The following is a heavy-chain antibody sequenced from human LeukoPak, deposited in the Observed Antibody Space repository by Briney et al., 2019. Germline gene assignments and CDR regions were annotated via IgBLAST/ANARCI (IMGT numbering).Heavy chain of an antibody. J-gene: IGHJ1*01. CDR3: ATYSSLNRREFQF. Sequence: GGSLRLSCAASGFTFSDFWMHWVRQAPGKGLVWVSRINSGGTVTNYADSVKGRLTISRDNAKNTLYLQMNSLRAEDTAVYYCATYSSLNRREFQFWGQGTLLTVSS. CDR2: INSGGTVT. D-gene: IGHD3-22*01. V-gene: IGHV3-74*01. CDR1: GFTFSDFW.